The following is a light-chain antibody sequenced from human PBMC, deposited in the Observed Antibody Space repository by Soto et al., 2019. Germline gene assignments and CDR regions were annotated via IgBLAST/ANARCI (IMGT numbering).Light chain of an antibody. J-gene: IGKJ1*01. CDR1: QNIRNW. CDR3: QQYNSYSSGT. Sequence: DIQMTQSPSTLSASVGDRVTITCRASQNIRNWLAWYQQKPGKAPRLLIYLASSLESGVPSRFSGSGSGTEFTLTISGLQPDDFAIYYCQQYNSYSSGTFGQGTKVEIK. CDR2: LAS. V-gene: IGKV1-5*03.